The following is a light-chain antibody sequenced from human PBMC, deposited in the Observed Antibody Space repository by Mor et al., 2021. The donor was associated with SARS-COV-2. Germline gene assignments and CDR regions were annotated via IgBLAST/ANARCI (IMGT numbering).Light chain of an antibody. CDR2: WAS. CDR1: HNLLYTSNNKNY. Sequence: HNLLYTSNNKNYLVWYQQKPGLPPKLLISWASTRESGVPNRFSGSGSGTDFSLTISNLQAQDVAVYYCQQFYSAPLTFGGGTK. J-gene: IGKJ4*01. V-gene: IGKV4-1*01. CDR3: QQFYSAPLT.